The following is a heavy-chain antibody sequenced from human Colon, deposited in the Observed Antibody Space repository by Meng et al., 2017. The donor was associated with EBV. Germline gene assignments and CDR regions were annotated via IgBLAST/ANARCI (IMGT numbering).Heavy chain of an antibody. V-gene: IGHV4-31*03. D-gene: IGHD3-10*01. J-gene: IGHJ5*02. CDR1: GGSISSGGYY. CDR2: IHDSGST. Sequence: QALSRRWGAGLLTPSGTLSLTCTASGGSISSGGYYWGGIRQHPGKGLEWIGYIHDSGSTYYNPSLKRRVTISADTSKNQFSLKLSSVTAADTAVYYCARASYGSGSPLGESWFDPWGQGTLVTVSS. CDR3: ARASYGSGSPLGESWFDP.